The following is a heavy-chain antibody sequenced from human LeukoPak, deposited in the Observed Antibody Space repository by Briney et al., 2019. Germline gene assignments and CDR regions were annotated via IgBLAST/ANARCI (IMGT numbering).Heavy chain of an antibody. D-gene: IGHD3-10*01. CDR2: INPNSGAP. Sequence: ASVKVSCKASRYTFTGYGIHWVPQAPGQGLEWMGWINPNSGAPNYAQKFQGGVTMTRDTSTSTVYMERSTMRSDPTAFYYCARLEGRSMEAFDNWGQGTLVTVSS. V-gene: IGHV1-2*02. CDR3: ARLEGRSMEAFDN. J-gene: IGHJ4*02. CDR1: RYTFTGYG.